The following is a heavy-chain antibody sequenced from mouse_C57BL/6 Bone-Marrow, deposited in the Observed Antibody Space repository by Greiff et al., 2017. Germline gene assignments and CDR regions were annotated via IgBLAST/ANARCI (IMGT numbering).Heavy chain of an antibody. V-gene: IGHV14-4*01. CDR2: IDPENGGT. J-gene: IGHJ4*01. CDR3: TRWGGDYAMDY. Sequence: EVKLVESGAELVRPGASVKLSCTASGFNITDDDMHWVKQTPEQGLEWIGWIDPENGGTEYASKFKGKATITADTSSNTAYLQLSSLTSEDTAVYYCTRWGGDYAMDYWGQGTSVTVSS. D-gene: IGHD2-3*01. CDR1: GFNITDDD.